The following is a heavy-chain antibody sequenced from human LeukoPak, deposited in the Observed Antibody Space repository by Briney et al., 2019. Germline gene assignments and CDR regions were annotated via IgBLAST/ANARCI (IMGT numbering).Heavy chain of an antibody. J-gene: IGHJ5*02. V-gene: IGHV4-34*01. Sequence: PSETLSLTCAVYGGSFSGYYWSWIRQPPGKGLEWIGEINHSGSTNYNPSLKSRVTISADTSKNQFSLRLNSVTAADTAVYYCARLILSSTSWSYWFAPWGQGTLVTVSS. CDR1: GGSFSGYY. D-gene: IGHD2-2*01. CDR3: ARLILSSTSWSYWFAP. CDR2: INHSGST.